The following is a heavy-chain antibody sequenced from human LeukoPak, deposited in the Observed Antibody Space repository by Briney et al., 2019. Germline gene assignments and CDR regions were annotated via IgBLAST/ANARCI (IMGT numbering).Heavy chain of an antibody. V-gene: IGHV4-34*01. Sequence: PSETLSLTCAVYGGSFSGYYWSWIRQPPGKGLEWIGEINHSGSTNYNPSLKSRVTISVDTSKNQFSLKLSSVTAADTAVYYCARHTRRKVRGVGPYYYYMDVWGKGTTVTISS. CDR3: ARHTRRKVRGVGPYYYYMDV. J-gene: IGHJ6*03. D-gene: IGHD3-10*01. CDR2: INHSGST. CDR1: GGSFSGYY.